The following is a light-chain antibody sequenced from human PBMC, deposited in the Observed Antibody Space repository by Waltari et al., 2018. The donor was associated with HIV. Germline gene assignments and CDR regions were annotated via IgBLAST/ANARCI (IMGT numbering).Light chain of an antibody. CDR3: QQYGSSYT. CDR1: QSVSSSY. CDR2: DAS. J-gene: IGKJ2*01. Sequence: DIVLTQSPGTLSLSPGERATLSCRASQSVSSSYLAWYQQKPGQAPRLLIHDASSRATGIPDRFSGSGSGTDFTLTISRLEPEDFAVYYCQQYGSSYTFGQGTKLEIK. V-gene: IGKV3-20*01.